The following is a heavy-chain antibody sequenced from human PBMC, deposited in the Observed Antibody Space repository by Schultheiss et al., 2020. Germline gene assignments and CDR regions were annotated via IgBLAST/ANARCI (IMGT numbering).Heavy chain of an antibody. CDR2: ISGSGGST. CDR3: ARPNGRYLNNWFDP. J-gene: IGHJ5*02. Sequence: GGSLRLSCAASGFTFSSYAMSWVRQAPGKGLEWVSAISGSGGSTYYAGSVKGRFTISRDNSKNTLYLQMNRLRVEDTAVYHCARPNGRYLNNWFDPWGQGTLVTVSS. V-gene: IGHV3-23*01. D-gene: IGHD3-16*02. CDR1: GFTFSSYA.